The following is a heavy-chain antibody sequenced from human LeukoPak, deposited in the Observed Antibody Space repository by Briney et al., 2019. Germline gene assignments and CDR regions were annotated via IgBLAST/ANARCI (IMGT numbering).Heavy chain of an antibody. J-gene: IGHJ3*02. CDR1: GFTFSSYA. CDR2: ISYDGSNK. D-gene: IGHD2-15*01. Sequence: PGGSLRLSCAASGFTFSSYAMHWVRQAPGKGLEWVAVISYDGSNKYYADSVKGRFTISRDNSKNTLYLQMNSLSAEDTAVYYCARDGLPCSGGSCYSDAFDIWGQGTMVTVSS. CDR3: ARDGLPCSGGSCYSDAFDI. V-gene: IGHV3-30*04.